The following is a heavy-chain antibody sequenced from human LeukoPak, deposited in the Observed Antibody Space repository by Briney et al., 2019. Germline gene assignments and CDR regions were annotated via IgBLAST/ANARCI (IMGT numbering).Heavy chain of an antibody. CDR2: IGTASDT. Sequence: GGSLRLSCAASGFTFSSFDMHWVRQPTGQGLEWVSTIGTASDTYYPGSVEGRFTLSGDNAKNSLYLQMNSLTAGDTAVYYCARGPPRGKYYYMDVWGKGTTVTVSS. V-gene: IGHV3-13*01. CDR3: ARGPPRGKYYYMDV. D-gene: IGHD1-1*01. CDR1: GFTFSSFD. J-gene: IGHJ6*03.